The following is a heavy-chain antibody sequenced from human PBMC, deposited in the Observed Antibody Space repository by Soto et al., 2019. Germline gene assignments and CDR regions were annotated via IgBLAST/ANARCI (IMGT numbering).Heavy chain of an antibody. CDR3: ARGGYCSSTSCYWVDGMDV. D-gene: IGHD2-2*01. CDR1: GGTFSSYA. Sequence: QVQLVQSGAEVQKPGSSVKVSCKASGGTFSSYAISWVRQAPGQGLEWMGGIIPIFGTANYAQKFQGRVTITADESTSTAYMELSSLRSEDTAVYYCARGGYCSSTSCYWVDGMDVWGQGTTVTVSS. J-gene: IGHJ6*02. CDR2: IIPIFGTA. V-gene: IGHV1-69*01.